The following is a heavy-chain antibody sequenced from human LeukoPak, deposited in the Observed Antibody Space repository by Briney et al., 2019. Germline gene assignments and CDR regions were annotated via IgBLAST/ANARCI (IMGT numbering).Heavy chain of an antibody. V-gene: IGHV3-30*01. CDR2: ISYDGTDE. Sequence: PGGSLRLSCTAPGSIFSYYAMHWVRQAPGKGLEWVAIISYDGTDENFADSVEGRFTISRDNSMNTLYLQMNSLRHEDTAVYFCARGGVVTGTKYALEYWGQGTLVTVSS. CDR1: GSIFSYYA. D-gene: IGHD1-7*01. J-gene: IGHJ4*02. CDR3: ARGGVVTGTKYALEY.